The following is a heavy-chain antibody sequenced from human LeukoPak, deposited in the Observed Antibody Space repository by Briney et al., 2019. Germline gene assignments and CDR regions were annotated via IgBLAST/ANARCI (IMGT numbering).Heavy chain of an antibody. CDR1: GGSISSSSYY. CDR2: IYYSGST. J-gene: IGHJ3*02. CDR3: ARDGTGCGGDCEDAFDI. V-gene: IGHV4-39*07. D-gene: IGHD2-21*02. Sequence: PSETLSLTCTVSGGSISSSSYYRGWIRQPPGKGLEWIGSIYYSGSTYYNPSLKSRVTISVDTSKNQFSLKLSSVTAADTAVYYCARDGTGCGGDCEDAFDIWGQGTMVTVSS.